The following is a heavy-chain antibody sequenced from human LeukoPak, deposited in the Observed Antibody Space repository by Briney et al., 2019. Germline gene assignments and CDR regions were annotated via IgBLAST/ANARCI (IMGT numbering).Heavy chain of an antibody. CDR2: INHSGST. J-gene: IGHJ5*02. CDR1: GGSISSSSYY. Sequence: SETLSLTCTVSGGSISSSSYYWGWIRQPPGKGLEWIGEINHSGSTNYNPSLKSRVTISVDTSKNQFSLKLSSVTAADTAVYYCARVVYNWFDPWGQGTLVTVSS. CDR3: ARVVYNWFDP. V-gene: IGHV4-39*07.